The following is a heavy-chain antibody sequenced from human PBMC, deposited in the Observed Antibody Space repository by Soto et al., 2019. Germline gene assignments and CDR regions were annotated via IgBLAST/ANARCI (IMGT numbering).Heavy chain of an antibody. J-gene: IGHJ4*02. Sequence: SETLSLTCAVSGGSFTSNNWWTWVRQPPGQGLEWIGEIYRTGSTNYNPSLKSRVTISLDKSENQFSLKLTSVTAADTAVYYCARGYYESSDYFVGSPIFDYWGQGSLVTVSS. CDR1: GGSFTSNNW. CDR2: IYRTGST. D-gene: IGHD3-22*01. V-gene: IGHV4-4*02. CDR3: ARGYYESSDYFVGSPIFDY.